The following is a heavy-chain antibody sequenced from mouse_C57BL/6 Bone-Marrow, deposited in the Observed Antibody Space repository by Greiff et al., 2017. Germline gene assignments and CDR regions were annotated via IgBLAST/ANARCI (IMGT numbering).Heavy chain of an antibody. V-gene: IGHV1-9*01. Sequence: VQLQQSGAELMKPGASVKLSCKATGYTFPGYWIEWVKQRPGHGLEWIGEILPGSGSTNYNEKFKGKATFTADTSSNTAYMQLSSLTTEDSAIYYCAREGFYSNYVYWYFDVWGTGTTVTVSS. CDR2: ILPGSGST. CDR3: AREGFYSNYVYWYFDV. J-gene: IGHJ1*03. D-gene: IGHD2-5*01. CDR1: GYTFPGYW.